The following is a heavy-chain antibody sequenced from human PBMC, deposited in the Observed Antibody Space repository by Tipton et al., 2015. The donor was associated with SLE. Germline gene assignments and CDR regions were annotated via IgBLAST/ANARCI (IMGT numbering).Heavy chain of an antibody. CDR1: GLTFSTYA. V-gene: IGHV3-30*03. D-gene: IGHD2-21*02. J-gene: IGHJ4*02. Sequence: SLRLSCAASGLTFSTYAMHWVRQAPGKGLEWVAVISYDGSKKYYADSVKGRFTIPRDNSKNTVYLQMNSLRAEDTAVYYCARDLGVTSTSFDPFDYWGQGTLVTVSS. CDR2: ISYDGSKK. CDR3: ARDLGVTSTSFDPFDY.